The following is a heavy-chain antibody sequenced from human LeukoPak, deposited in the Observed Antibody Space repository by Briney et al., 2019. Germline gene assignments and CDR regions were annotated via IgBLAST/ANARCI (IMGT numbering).Heavy chain of an antibody. J-gene: IGHJ3*01. D-gene: IGHD3-22*01. CDR1: GFTFDDYA. Sequence: GGSLRLSCAASGFTFDDYAMHWVRQAPGKGLEWVSLINWDGGSTYHADSVKGRFSISRDNSKKSLYLQMNSLRPEDTALYYCAKDRDSSGHDAFDFWGQGTMVTVSS. V-gene: IGHV3-43D*03. CDR3: AKDRDSSGHDAFDF. CDR2: INWDGGST.